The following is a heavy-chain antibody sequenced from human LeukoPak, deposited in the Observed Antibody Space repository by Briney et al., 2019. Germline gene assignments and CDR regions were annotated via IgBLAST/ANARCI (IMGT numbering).Heavy chain of an antibody. CDR3: ARERPNYGDFDC. CDR2: IYYSGST. V-gene: IGHV4-30-4*08. J-gene: IGHJ4*02. Sequence: SQTLSLTCTVSGGSISSGDYCWSWLRQPPGMGLEWIGYIYYSGSTYYNPSLKLRVTISVDTSKNQFSLKLSSGDAADSDVDSCARERPNYGDFDCWAQGTLVTVSS. CDR1: GGSISSGDYC. D-gene: IGHD4-17*01.